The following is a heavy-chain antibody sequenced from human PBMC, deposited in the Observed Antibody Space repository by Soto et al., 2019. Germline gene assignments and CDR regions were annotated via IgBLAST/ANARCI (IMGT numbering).Heavy chain of an antibody. CDR2: ITANSGGT. Sequence: QVQLVQSGAEVKKPRASVKVSCKASGYTFTRYYMHWVRQAPGQGLEWMGWITANSGGTNYSQKFQGRGNMTRDASMSTAYMELSRLRSDDTAVYYCARDWRSYSSGWWEDWFDPWGQGTLVTVSS. CDR3: ARDWRSYSSGWWEDWFDP. J-gene: IGHJ5*02. V-gene: IGHV1-2*02. CDR1: GYTFTRYY. D-gene: IGHD6-19*01.